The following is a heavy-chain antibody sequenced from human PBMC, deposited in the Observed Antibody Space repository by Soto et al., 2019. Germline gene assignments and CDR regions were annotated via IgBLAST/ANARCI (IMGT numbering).Heavy chain of an antibody. CDR2: IIPIFGTA. J-gene: IGHJ6*02. Sequence: SVKVSCKASGGTFSSYAISWVRQAPGQGLEWMGGIIPIFGTANYAQKFQGRVTITADESTSTAYMELSSLRSEDTAVYYCARDPGRSSGWYLDYGMDVWGQGTTVTVSS. V-gene: IGHV1-69*13. CDR1: GGTFSSYA. D-gene: IGHD6-19*01. CDR3: ARDPGRSSGWYLDYGMDV.